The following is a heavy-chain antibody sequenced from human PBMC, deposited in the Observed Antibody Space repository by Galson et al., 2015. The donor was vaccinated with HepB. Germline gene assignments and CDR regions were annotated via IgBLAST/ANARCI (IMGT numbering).Heavy chain of an antibody. D-gene: IGHD3-10*01. J-gene: IGHJ6*02. Sequence: LSLTCTVSGASISHYYWTWIRQPPGKGLEWIGYVYYNGSTNYNPSLQSRVAISIDTSKNQFSLKLRSVTTTDTAVYYCASFGFGELLSGHFYFYGKDVWGQGTTVTVS. CDR1: GASISHYY. CDR2: VYYNGST. V-gene: IGHV4-59*01. CDR3: ASFGFGELLSGHFYFYGKDV.